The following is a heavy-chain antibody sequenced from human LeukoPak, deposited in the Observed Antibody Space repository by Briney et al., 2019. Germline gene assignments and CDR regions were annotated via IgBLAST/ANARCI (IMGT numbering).Heavy chain of an antibody. V-gene: IGHV4-34*01. CDR2: INHSGST. CDR3: ARGGAYCGGDCYLTYNWFDP. CDR1: GGSFSGYY. D-gene: IGHD2-21*02. Sequence: SETLSLTCAVYGGSFSGYYWSWIRQPPGKGLEWIGEINHSGSTNYNPSLKSRVTISVDTSKNQFSLKLSSVTAADTAVYYCARGGAYCGGDCYLTYNWFDPWGQGTLVTVSS. J-gene: IGHJ5*02.